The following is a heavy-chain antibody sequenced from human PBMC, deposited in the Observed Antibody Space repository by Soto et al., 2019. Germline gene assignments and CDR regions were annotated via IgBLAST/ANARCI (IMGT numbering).Heavy chain of an antibody. V-gene: IGHV1-3*01. Sequence: ASVKVSCKASGYTFTSYAMHWVRQAPGQRLEWMGWINAGNGNTKYSQKFQGRVTITRDTSASTAYMELRSLGSDDTAVYYCARGFRVAATRWWFDPWGQGTLVTVSS. CDR2: INAGNGNT. D-gene: IGHD2-15*01. CDR1: GYTFTSYA. CDR3: ARGFRVAATRWWFDP. J-gene: IGHJ5*02.